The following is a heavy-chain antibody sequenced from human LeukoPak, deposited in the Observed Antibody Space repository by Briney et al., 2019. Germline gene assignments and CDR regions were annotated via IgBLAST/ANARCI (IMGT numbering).Heavy chain of an antibody. J-gene: IGHJ6*04. CDR2: IFASGST. V-gene: IGHV4-4*07. CDR3: ARHSAMDV. D-gene: IGHD3-10*01. CDR1: GGSISSYY. Sequence: SETLSLTCAVSGGSISSYYWSWIRQPAGKGLEWIGRIFASGSTNSNPSLKSRVTMSVDTSKNQFSLNLSSVTAADTAVYYCARHSAMDVWGKGTTVTVSS.